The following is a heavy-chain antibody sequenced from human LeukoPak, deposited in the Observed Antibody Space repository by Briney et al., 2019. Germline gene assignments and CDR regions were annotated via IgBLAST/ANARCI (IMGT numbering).Heavy chain of an antibody. CDR3: ARASYYDILTGYYYPRIFDY. V-gene: IGHV4-39*07. Sequence: PSETLSLTCTVSGGSISSSSYYWGWIRQPPGKGLEWIGSIYYSGSTYYNPSLKSRVTISVDTSKNQFSLKLSSVTAADTAVYYCARASYYDILTGYYYPRIFDYWGQGTLVTVSS. J-gene: IGHJ4*02. CDR1: GGSISSSSYY. D-gene: IGHD3-9*01. CDR2: IYYSGST.